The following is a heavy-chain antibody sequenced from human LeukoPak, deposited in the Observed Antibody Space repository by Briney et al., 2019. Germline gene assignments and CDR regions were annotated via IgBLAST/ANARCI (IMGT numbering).Heavy chain of an antibody. CDR1: GYTFTSYD. Sequence: ASVKVSCKAFGYTFTSYDINWVRQAPGQGLEWMGIINPSGGSTSYTQKFQGRLTMTRDTSTSTVYMELSSLRSEDTAVYYCARAKGLFDHWGQGTLVTVSS. V-gene: IGHV1-46*01. J-gene: IGHJ4*02. CDR3: ARAKGLFDH. CDR2: INPSGGST.